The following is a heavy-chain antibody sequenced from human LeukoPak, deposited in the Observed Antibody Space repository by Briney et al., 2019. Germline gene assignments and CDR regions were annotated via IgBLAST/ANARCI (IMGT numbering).Heavy chain of an antibody. CDR3: ARTSKYLADWFDP. CDR2: ISSSGSTI. CDR1: GFTFSDYY. J-gene: IGHJ5*02. V-gene: IGHV3-11*01. D-gene: IGHD2/OR15-2a*01. Sequence: GGSLRLSCAASGFTFSDYYMSWIRQAPGKGLEWVSCISSSGSTIYYADSVKGRFTISRDNAKNSLYLQMNSLRAEDTAVYYCARTSKYLADWFDPWGQGTLVTVSS.